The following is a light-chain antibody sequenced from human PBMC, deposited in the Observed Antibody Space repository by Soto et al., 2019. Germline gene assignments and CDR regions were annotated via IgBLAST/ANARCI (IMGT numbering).Light chain of an antibody. V-gene: IGKV3-11*01. Sequence: EIVLTQSPATLSLSPWERATLSCRASQSVSSYLAWYQQKPGQAPRLLIYDAANRATGIPARFSGSGSGTDFTLTISSLEPEYFAVYYGQQRSNWPRELTFGGGTKVEIK. CDR2: DAA. CDR3: QQRSNWPRELT. J-gene: IGKJ4*01. CDR1: QSVSSY.